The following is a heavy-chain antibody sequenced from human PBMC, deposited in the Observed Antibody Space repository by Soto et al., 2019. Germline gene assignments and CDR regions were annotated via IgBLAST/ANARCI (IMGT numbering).Heavy chain of an antibody. CDR3: ARDLTYYDFWSGVPKVLYYYYYYMDV. Sequence: ASVKVSCKASGYTFTSYGISWVRQAPGQGLEWMGWISAYNGNTNYAQKLQGRVTMTTDTSTSTAYMELRSLRSDDTAVYYCARDLTYYDFWSGVPKVLYYYYYYMDVWGKGTTVTVSS. V-gene: IGHV1-18*01. CDR1: GYTFTSYG. D-gene: IGHD3-3*01. CDR2: ISAYNGNT. J-gene: IGHJ6*03.